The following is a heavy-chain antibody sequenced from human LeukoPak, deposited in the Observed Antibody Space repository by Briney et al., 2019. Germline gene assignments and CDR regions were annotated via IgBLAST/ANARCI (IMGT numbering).Heavy chain of an antibody. CDR2: IRSKAYGGTT. CDR3: TREQDGSGPFDY. CDR1: GFTFGDYA. V-gene: IGHV3-49*04. D-gene: IGHD3-22*01. J-gene: IGHJ4*02. Sequence: GGSLRLSCTASGFTFGDYAMSWVRQAPGKGLEWVGFIRSKAYGGTTEYAASVKGRFTISRDDSKSIAYLQMNSLKTEDTAVYYCTREQDGSGPFDYWGQGTLVTVSS.